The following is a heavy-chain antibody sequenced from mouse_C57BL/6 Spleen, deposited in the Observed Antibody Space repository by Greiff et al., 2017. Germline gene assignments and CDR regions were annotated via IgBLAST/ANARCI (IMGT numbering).Heavy chain of an antibody. CDR2: INPNNGGT. V-gene: IGHV1-18*01. CDR3: ASRGTSFDY. Sequence: EVKLMESGPELVKPGASVKIPCKASGYTFTDYNMDWVKQSHGKSLEWIGDINPNNGGTIYNQKFKGKATLTVDKSSSTAYMELRSLTSEDTAVYYCASRGTSFDYWGQGTTLTVSS. CDR1: GYTFTDYN. J-gene: IGHJ2*01. D-gene: IGHD3-3*01.